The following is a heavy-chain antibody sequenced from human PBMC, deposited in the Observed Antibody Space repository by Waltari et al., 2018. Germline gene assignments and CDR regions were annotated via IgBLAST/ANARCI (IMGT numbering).Heavy chain of an antibody. Sequence: QVQLVESGGGVVQPGGSLRLSCAASGFSVRGYAMHWVRQAPGKWLELVAFIWHDGSDKFYGDSVKGRFIISRDNSKNMVYLEMDSLRADDTAVYYCAKDGPVCGGASCSSFDRWGQGTLVTVSP. CDR2: IWHDGSDK. V-gene: IGHV3-30*02. D-gene: IGHD2-2*01. J-gene: IGHJ4*02. CDR1: GFSVRGYA. CDR3: AKDGPVCGGASCSSFDR.